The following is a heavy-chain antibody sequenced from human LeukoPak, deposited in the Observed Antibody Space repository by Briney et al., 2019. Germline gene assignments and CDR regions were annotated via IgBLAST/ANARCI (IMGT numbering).Heavy chain of an antibody. CDR3: AISGSYYY. V-gene: IGHV3-23*01. CDR2: ISGSGGST. Sequence: GGSLRLSCAASGFTFSSYGMHWVRQAPGKGLEWVSAISGSGGSTYCADSVKGRFTISRDNSKNTLYLQMNSLRAEDTAVYYCAISGSYYYWGQGTLVTVSS. D-gene: IGHD1-26*01. CDR1: GFTFSSYG. J-gene: IGHJ4*02.